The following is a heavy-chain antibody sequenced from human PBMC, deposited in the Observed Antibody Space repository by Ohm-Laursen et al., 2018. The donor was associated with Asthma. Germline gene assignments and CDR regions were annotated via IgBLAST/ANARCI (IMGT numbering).Heavy chain of an antibody. J-gene: IGHJ5*02. CDR2: VFNSGST. CDR3: ARVGFFETSAYFETFDP. V-gene: IGHV4-59*07. Sequence: SDTLSLTCTVSGGSISSFNWSWIRQPPGKGLEWIGYVFNSGSTNYNPSLKSRVTISVDTSKKQFYLKLSSVTAADTAVYYCARVGFFETSAYFETFDPWGQGTLVTVSS. CDR1: GGSISSFN. D-gene: IGHD5-12*01.